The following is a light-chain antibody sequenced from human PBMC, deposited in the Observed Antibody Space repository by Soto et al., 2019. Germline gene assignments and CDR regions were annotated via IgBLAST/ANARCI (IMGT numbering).Light chain of an antibody. Sequence: VFTHSKGNLSLSPGERATLSGKASQTISRIYVAWYQPKPGQAPRFXIYRTSDRENGIPGRFSGSGSGTEFTLTISRLEPEDVAIYYCQQYGSSTITFCQGTRLEIK. CDR3: QQYGSSTIT. CDR2: RTS. V-gene: IGKV3-20*01. J-gene: IGKJ5*01. CDR1: QTISRIY.